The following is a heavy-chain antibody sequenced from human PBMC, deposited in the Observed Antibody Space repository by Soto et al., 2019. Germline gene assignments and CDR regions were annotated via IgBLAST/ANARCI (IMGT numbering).Heavy chain of an antibody. D-gene: IGHD6-13*01. CDR3: ARGHSSSWLYGMDV. Sequence: QVQLVQSGAEVKKPGASVKVSCKASGYTFTNYDLNWVRQATGQGLESMGWMNPNSGNTDYAQKFQGRVTMTRNTSISTAYMGLSSLRSEDTAVYYCARGHSSSWLYGMDVWGQGTTVTVSS. V-gene: IGHV1-8*01. CDR1: GYTFTNYD. J-gene: IGHJ6*02. CDR2: MNPNSGNT.